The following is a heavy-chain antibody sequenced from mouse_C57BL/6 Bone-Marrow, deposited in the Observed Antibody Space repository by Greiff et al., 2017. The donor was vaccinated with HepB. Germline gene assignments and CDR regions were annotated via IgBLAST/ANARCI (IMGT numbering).Heavy chain of an antibody. Sequence: QLQQSGPELVKPGASVKISCKASGYTFTDYYMNWVKQSHGKSLEWIGDINPNNGGTSYNQKFKGKATLTVDKSSSTAYMELRSLTSEDSAVYYCASRGLRGYWGQGTTLTVSS. CDR2: INPNNGGT. D-gene: IGHD2-4*01. CDR3: ASRGLRGY. CDR1: GYTFTDYY. V-gene: IGHV1-26*01. J-gene: IGHJ2*01.